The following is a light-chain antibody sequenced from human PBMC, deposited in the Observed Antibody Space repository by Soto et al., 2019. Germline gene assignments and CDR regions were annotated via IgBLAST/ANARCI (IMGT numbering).Light chain of an antibody. V-gene: IGKV3-20*01. CDR1: QSVSNNY. Sequence: EMVLTHSPGTLSLSPGVRPTLSCGAFQSVSNNYLAWYQQKPGQAPRLLIYGASNRATGIPDRFSGSGSGTEFTLTISSLQSEDFAVYYCQQYGSSHPKTFGQGTKVDIK. CDR2: GAS. J-gene: IGKJ1*01. CDR3: QQYGSSHPKT.